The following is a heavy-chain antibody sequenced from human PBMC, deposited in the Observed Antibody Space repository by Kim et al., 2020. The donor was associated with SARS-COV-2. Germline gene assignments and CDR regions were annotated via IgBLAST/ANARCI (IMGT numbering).Heavy chain of an antibody. Sequence: GGSLRLSCAASGFTFSSYGMHWVRQAPGKGLEWVAVISYDGSNEYYADSVKGRFTISRDNSKNTLYLQMNSLRAEDSAVYYCAKSLSPPNYDILTGYYGGVDYWGQGTLVTVSS. CDR3: AKSLSPPNYDILTGYYGGVDY. J-gene: IGHJ4*02. V-gene: IGHV3-30*18. D-gene: IGHD3-9*01. CDR1: GFTFSSYG. CDR2: ISYDGSNE.